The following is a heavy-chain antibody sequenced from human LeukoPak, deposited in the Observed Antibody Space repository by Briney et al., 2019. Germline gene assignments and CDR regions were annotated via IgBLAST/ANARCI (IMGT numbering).Heavy chain of an antibody. Sequence: SETLSLTCTVSGGSISSTSYYWGWIRQPPGKGLEWIGSIYYSGSTYYNPSLKSRVTISVDTSKNQFSLKLSSVTAADTAVYFCARVRGYCSSTDCFYYYYYMDVWGKGTTVTVSS. CDR1: GGSISSTSYY. CDR2: IYYSGST. D-gene: IGHD2-2*01. V-gene: IGHV4-39*07. J-gene: IGHJ6*03. CDR3: ARVRGYCSSTDCFYYYYYMDV.